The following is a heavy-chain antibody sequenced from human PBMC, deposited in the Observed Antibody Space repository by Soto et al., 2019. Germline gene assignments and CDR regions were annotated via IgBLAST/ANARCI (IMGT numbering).Heavy chain of an antibody. V-gene: IGHV3-9*01. CDR3: AKDHLPGSRYYYDSSGFDY. D-gene: IGHD3-22*01. CDR2: ISWNSGSI. J-gene: IGHJ4*02. CDR1: GFTFDDYA. Sequence: EVQLVESGGGLVQPGRSLRLSCAASGFTFDDYAMHWVRQAPGKGLEWVSGISWNSGSIGYADSVKGRFTISRDNAKNSLYLQMNSLRAEDTALYYCAKDHLPGSRYYYDSSGFDYWGQGTLVTVSS.